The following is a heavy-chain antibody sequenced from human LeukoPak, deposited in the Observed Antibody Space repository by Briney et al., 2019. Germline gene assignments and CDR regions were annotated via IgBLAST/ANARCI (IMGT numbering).Heavy chain of an antibody. D-gene: IGHD6-19*01. J-gene: IGHJ5*02. Sequence: PGGSLRLSCAASGFSFSDYNMNWVRQAPGKGLEWISYINSGISAMFYADSVKGRFTISRDNAKNSLYLQMNSLRAEDTAVYYCARGLYGSGWLDWFDPWGQGTLVTVSS. CDR1: GFSFSDYN. CDR2: INSGISAM. V-gene: IGHV3-48*04. CDR3: ARGLYGSGWLDWFDP.